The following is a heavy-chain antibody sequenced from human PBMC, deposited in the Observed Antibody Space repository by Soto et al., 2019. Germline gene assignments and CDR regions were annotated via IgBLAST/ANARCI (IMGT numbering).Heavy chain of an antibody. CDR1: GYTLTSYY. V-gene: IGHV1-46*01. Sequence: ASVKVSCKAPGYTLTSYYMHWVRQAPGQGLEWMGIINPSGGSTNYAQKFQGRVTMTRDTSTSTVYMELSSLKASDTAIYYCARQLPENSGYDLYYYYGLDVWGQGTTVTVSS. J-gene: IGHJ6*02. CDR2: INPSGGST. D-gene: IGHD3-22*01. CDR3: ARQLPENSGYDLYYYYGLDV.